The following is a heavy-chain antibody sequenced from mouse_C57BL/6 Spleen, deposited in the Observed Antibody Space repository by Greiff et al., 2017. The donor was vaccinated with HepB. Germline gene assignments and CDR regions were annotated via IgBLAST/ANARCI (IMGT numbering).Heavy chain of an antibody. CDR2: IYPGSGNT. CDR1: GYTFTDYY. CDR3: ARGDPDY. J-gene: IGHJ2*01. Sequence: VQLQQSGAELVRPGASVKLSCKASGYTFTDYYINWVKQRPGQGLEWIARIYPGSGNTYYNEKFKGKATLTAEKSSSTAYMQLSSLTSEDSAVYFFARGDPDYWGQGTTLTVSS. V-gene: IGHV1-76*01.